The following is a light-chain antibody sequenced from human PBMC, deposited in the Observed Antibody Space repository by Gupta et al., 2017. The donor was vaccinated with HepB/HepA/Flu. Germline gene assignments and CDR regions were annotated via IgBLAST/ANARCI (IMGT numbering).Light chain of an antibody. J-gene: IGLJ3*02. Sequence: QTVVTQEPSVSVSPGGTVTLTWGLSSGSVSTSYYPSWYQQTPGQDPRTLIYSTNTRSSGVPERFSGNILDNTDALHTTADQADDEAEDYRFLSMARGRGVFGGGTKLTVL. CDR3: FLSMARGRGV. V-gene: IGLV8-61*01. CDR2: STN. CDR1: SGSVSTSYY.